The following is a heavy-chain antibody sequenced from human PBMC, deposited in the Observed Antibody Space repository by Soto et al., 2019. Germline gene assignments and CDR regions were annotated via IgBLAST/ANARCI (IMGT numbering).Heavy chain of an antibody. CDR2: IIPIFGTA. Sequence: GASVKVSCKASGGTFSSYAISWVRQAPGQGLEWMGGIIPIFGTANYAQKFQGRVTITADESTSTAYMELSSLRSEDTAVYYCAREQELRTYYYYGMDVWGQGTTVTVSS. CDR3: AREQELRTYYYYGMDV. V-gene: IGHV1-69*13. J-gene: IGHJ6*02. D-gene: IGHD1-7*01. CDR1: GGTFSSYA.